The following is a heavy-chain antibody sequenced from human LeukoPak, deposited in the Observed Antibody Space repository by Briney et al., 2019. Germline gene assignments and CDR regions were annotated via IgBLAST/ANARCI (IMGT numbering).Heavy chain of an antibody. D-gene: IGHD3-10*01. CDR3: ARMSTYRYGSGSSSDQCYFDF. CDR1: GGSISSDDKY. V-gene: IGHV4-30-2*01. J-gene: IGHJ4*02. Sequence: SETLSLICTGSGGSISSDDKYWSWIRQPPGKGLEWIGNIYHSGSTNYNPSLKSRVTISVDRSKNQFSLKVNSVTAADTAVYYCARMSTYRYGSGSSSDQCYFDFWGQGTLVTVSS. CDR2: IYHSGST.